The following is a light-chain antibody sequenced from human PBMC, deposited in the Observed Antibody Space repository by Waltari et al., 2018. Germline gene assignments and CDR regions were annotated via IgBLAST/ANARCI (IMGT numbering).Light chain of an antibody. J-gene: IGLJ3*02. CDR2: GVT. CDR1: RNDVGGYDY. CDR3: SSYTRSDTLV. V-gene: IGLV2-14*01. Sequence: QSALTQPASVSGSPGQSITISCTGTRNDVGGYDYVSWFQQHPDKAPKPMIDGVTNRPSGVSNRFFGSKSGNTASLTISGLQAEDEADYYCSSYTRSDTLVFGGGTRLTVL.